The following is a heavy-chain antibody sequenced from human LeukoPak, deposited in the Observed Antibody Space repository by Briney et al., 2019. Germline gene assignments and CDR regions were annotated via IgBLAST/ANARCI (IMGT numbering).Heavy chain of an antibody. CDR1: GDSFSSHY. J-gene: IGHJ4*02. Sequence: SETLSLTCAVSGDSFSSHYWTWIRQSPGTGLEWIGYISHIGRTNYNPSLKSRVTISIDTSKNQFSLKLSSVTAADTAVYYCATPGGIAAAGYIYWGQGTLVTVSS. CDR2: ISHIGRT. V-gene: IGHV4-59*11. D-gene: IGHD6-13*01. CDR3: ATPGGIAAAGYIY.